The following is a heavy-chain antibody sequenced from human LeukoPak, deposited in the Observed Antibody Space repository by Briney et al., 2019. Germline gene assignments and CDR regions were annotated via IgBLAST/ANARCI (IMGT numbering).Heavy chain of an antibody. V-gene: IGHV3-33*06. J-gene: IGHJ4*02. D-gene: IGHD3-16*02. CDR3: AKDHDVWGSYRYTVLDY. Sequence: GGSLRLSCAASGFTFSSYGMHWVRQAPGKGLEWVAVIWYDGSNKYYADSVKGRFTISRDNSKNTLYLQMNSLRAEDTAVYYCAKDHDVWGSYRYTVLDYWGQGTLVTVSS. CDR2: IWYDGSNK. CDR1: GFTFSSYG.